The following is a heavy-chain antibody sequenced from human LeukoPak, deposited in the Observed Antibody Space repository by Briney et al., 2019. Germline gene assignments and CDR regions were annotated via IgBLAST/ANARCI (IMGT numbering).Heavy chain of an antibody. J-gene: IGHJ3*02. CDR2: INHSGST. D-gene: IGHD1-26*01. CDR1: GGSFSGYY. Sequence: PSETLSLTCAVYGGSFSGYYWSWIRQPPGKGLEWIGEINHSGSTDYNPSLKSRVTISVDTSKNQFSLKLSSVTAADTAVYYCARIAGSYYGHDAFDIWGQGTMVTVSS. CDR3: ARIAGSYYGHDAFDI. V-gene: IGHV4-34*01.